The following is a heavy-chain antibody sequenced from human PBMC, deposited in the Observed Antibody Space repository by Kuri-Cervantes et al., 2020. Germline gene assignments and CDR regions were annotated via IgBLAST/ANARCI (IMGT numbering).Heavy chain of an antibody. CDR1: GFTFSYYY. J-gene: IGHJ4*02. Sequence: GGSLRLSCAASGFTFSYYYMSGVRQAPGKGLEWVSGISWNSGSIGYADSVKGRFTISRDNAKNSLYLQMNSLRAEDTALYYCAKDKEDRVFDYWGQGTLVTVSS. V-gene: IGHV3-9*01. CDR2: ISWNSGSI. CDR3: AKDKEDRVFDY.